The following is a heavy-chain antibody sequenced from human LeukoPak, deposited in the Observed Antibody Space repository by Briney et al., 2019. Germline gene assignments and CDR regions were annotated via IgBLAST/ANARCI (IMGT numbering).Heavy chain of an antibody. V-gene: IGHV1-2*02. D-gene: IGHD3-10*01. CDR2: TNPNSGGT. CDR1: GYTFTGYY. Sequence: GASVKVSCKASGYTFTGYYMHWVRQAPGQGLEWMGWTNPNSGGTNYAQKFQGRVTMTRDTSISTAYMELSRLRSDDTAVYYCARGSAMVRGTTRDWGQGTLVTVSS. J-gene: IGHJ4*02. CDR3: ARGSAMVRGTTRD.